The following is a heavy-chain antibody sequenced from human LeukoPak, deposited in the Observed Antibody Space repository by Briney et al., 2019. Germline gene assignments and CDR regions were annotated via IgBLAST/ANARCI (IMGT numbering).Heavy chain of an antibody. D-gene: IGHD5-24*01. CDR1: GFTFDSYA. V-gene: IGHV3-23*01. J-gene: IGHJ5*02. CDR3: TKDHIGDPDFWFDA. Sequence: GGSLRLSCEVSGFTFDSYAMSWVRQSPGKGLEWGSGIIGGGSRTYYADSVKGRFTISRDNSKNTLFLQMNSLRTDDTAVYYCTKDHIGDPDFWFDAWGQRTLVAVSS. CDR2: IIGGGSRT.